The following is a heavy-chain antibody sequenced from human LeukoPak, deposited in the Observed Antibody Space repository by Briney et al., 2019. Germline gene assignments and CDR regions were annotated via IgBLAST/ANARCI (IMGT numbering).Heavy chain of an antibody. D-gene: IGHD6-19*01. CDR2: ISGSGGST. CDR3: AKDPGYSSGWYAPKLD. J-gene: IGHJ4*02. CDR1: GFIFSNYA. V-gene: IGHV3-23*01. Sequence: GGSLRLSCATSGFIFSNYAMSWVRQAPGKGLEWVSAISGSGGSTYYTDSVKGRFTISRDDSKNTLYLHMNSLRDDDTAIYYCAKDPGYSSGWYAPKLDWGQGTLVTVSS.